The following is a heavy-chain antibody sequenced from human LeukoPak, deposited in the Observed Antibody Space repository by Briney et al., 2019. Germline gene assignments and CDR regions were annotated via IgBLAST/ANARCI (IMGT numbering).Heavy chain of an antibody. CDR2: ISGSGGST. Sequence: GGSLRLSCAASGSTFSSYAMSWVRQAPGKGLERVSAISGSGGSTYYADSVKGRFTISRDNSKYTLYLQMNSLRAEDTAVYYCAKSLAAAGRGKYYFDYWGQGTLVTVSS. CDR1: GSTFSSYA. V-gene: IGHV3-23*01. J-gene: IGHJ4*02. D-gene: IGHD6-13*01. CDR3: AKSLAAAGRGKYYFDY.